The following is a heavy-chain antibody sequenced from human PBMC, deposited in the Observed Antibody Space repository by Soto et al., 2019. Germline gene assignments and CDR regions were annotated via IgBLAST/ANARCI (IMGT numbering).Heavy chain of an antibody. CDR2: IYYSGST. CDR3: ARDDDSSGYYDY. CDR1: GGSISSYY. J-gene: IGHJ4*02. V-gene: IGHV4-59*01. D-gene: IGHD3-22*01. Sequence: LSLTCTVSGGSISSYYWSWIRQPPGKGLEWIGYIYYSGSTNYNPSLKSRVTISVDTSKNQFSLKLSSVTAADTAVYYCARDDDSSGYYDYWGQGTLVTVSS.